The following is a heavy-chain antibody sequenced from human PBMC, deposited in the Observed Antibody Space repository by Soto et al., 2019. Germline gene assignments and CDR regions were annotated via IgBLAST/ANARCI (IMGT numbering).Heavy chain of an antibody. Sequence: GGSLRLSCAASGFTFSSYGMHWVRQAPGKGLEWVAVIPHDGTNKYYGDSVKGRFTISRDDSKNTLYLQMNSLRAEDTAVYYCAKNKFCSSTSCHYYGMDVWGQGTPVTVSS. CDR2: IPHDGTNK. D-gene: IGHD2-2*01. V-gene: IGHV3-30*02. CDR1: GFTFSSYG. CDR3: AKNKFCSSTSCHYYGMDV. J-gene: IGHJ6*02.